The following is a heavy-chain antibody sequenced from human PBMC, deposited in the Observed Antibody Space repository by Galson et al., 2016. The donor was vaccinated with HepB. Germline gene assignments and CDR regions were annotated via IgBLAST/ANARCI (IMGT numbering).Heavy chain of an antibody. D-gene: IGHD3-10*01. CDR2: IGGDDDK. CDR3: AHSLLWFGGAFDI. Sequence: PALVKPTQTLTLTCSFSGFSPTAAEMCVAWFRQPPGKALEWLALIGGDDDKDYSPSLKSRLTITKDTSKNQVVLTMTNMDPVDTATYYCAHSLLWFGGAFDIWGQGTMVTVSS. CDR1: GFSPTAAEMC. J-gene: IGHJ3*02. V-gene: IGHV2-5*08.